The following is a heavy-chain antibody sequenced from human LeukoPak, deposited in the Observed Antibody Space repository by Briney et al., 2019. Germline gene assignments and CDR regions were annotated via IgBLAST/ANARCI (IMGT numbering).Heavy chain of an antibody. CDR2: INHSGST. Sequence: SETLSLTCVVYRGSFSGYYWSWIRQPPGKGLEWIGEINHSGSTNYNPSLKSRVTISVDTSKNQFSLKLSSVTAADTAVYYCARGHDSSGWYFDYWGQGTLVTVSS. CDR1: RGSFSGYY. CDR3: ARGHDSSGWYFDY. J-gene: IGHJ4*02. D-gene: IGHD6-19*01. V-gene: IGHV4-34*01.